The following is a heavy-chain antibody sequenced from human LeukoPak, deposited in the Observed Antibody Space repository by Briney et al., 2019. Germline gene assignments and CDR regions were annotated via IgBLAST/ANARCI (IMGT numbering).Heavy chain of an antibody. J-gene: IGHJ4*02. CDR1: DGSINSYY. CDR2: IYYNGNT. Sequence: SETLSLTCSVSDGSINSYYWNWIRRPPGKGLEWIGYIYYNGNTNYSPSLKSRVTMSVDTSKNLFSLKVSSVTAADTAVYYCARLIAVAGYIDYWGQGTLVTVSS. V-gene: IGHV4-59*08. D-gene: IGHD6-19*01. CDR3: ARLIAVAGYIDY.